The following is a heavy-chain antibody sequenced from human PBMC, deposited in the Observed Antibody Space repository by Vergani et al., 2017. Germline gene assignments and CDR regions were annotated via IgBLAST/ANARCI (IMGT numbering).Heavy chain of an antibody. CDR1: GFTFSSYG. D-gene: IGHD6-6*01. V-gene: IGHV3-33*01. Sequence: QVQLVESGGGVVQPGRSLRLSCAASGFTFSSYGMHWVRQAPGKGLEWVAVIWYDGSNKYYADSVKGRFTISRDNSKNTLYLQMNSLRAEDTAVYYCAREGGIAARSYYYYYGMDVWGQGP. J-gene: IGHJ6*02. CDR3: AREGGIAARSYYYYYGMDV. CDR2: IWYDGSNK.